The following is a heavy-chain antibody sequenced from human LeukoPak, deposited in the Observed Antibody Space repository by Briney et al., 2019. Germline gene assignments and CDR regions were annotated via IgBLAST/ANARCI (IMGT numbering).Heavy chain of an antibody. V-gene: IGHV3-23*01. J-gene: IGHJ4*02. CDR2: ISGSGGGT. CDR1: GFTFSSIA. Sequence: AGGSQRLSCAASGFTFSSIAMSWVRQAPDKGLEWVSTISGSGGGTYYADSVKGRFTISRDDSKHTLYLQMNSLRADDTAVYYCAKDLGRYRNNFFDYWGQGNLVTVSS. D-gene: IGHD1-26*01. CDR3: AKDLGRYRNNFFDY.